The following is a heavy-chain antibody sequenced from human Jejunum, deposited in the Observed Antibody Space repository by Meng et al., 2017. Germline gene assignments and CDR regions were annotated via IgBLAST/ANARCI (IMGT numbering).Heavy chain of an antibody. V-gene: IGHV4-4*02. D-gene: IGHD3-16*02. CDR1: GGSISSSDW. J-gene: IGHJ4*02. Sequence: QVQLKEPGPGPLKPAGTLSLTCGVSGGSISSSDWWSWVRQPPGKGLEWIGEIHHSGSTNYNPSLKSRVTISVDKSKNQFSLKLSSVTAADTAVYYCAREWSGSFRHFDYWGQGTLVTVSS. CDR3: AREWSGSFRHFDY. CDR2: IHHSGST.